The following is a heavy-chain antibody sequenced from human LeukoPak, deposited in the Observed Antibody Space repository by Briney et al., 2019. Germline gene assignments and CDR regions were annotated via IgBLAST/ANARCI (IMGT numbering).Heavy chain of an antibody. V-gene: IGHV1-2*02. CDR2: INPNSGGT. J-gene: IGHJ4*02. Sequence: ASVKVSCKASGYTFTGYYMHWVRQAPGQGLEWMGWINPNSGGTNYAQKLQGRVTMTRDTSISTAYMELSRLRSDDTAVYYCARDGDYYGSGSYTVDYWGQGTLVTVSS. D-gene: IGHD3-10*01. CDR1: GYTFTGYY. CDR3: ARDGDYYGSGSYTVDY.